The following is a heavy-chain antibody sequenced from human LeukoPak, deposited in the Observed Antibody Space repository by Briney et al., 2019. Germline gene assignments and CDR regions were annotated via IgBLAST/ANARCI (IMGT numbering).Heavy chain of an antibody. J-gene: IGHJ5*02. CDR3: ARDQANGGFDP. CDR1: GFTFSGYG. D-gene: IGHD1-1*01. V-gene: IGHV3-48*01. CDR2: ISSNSRSI. Sequence: GGSLRLSCDASGFTFSGYGMNWVRQAPGKGLEWVSYISSNSRSIEYADSVKGRFTISRDNGKNSLYLQMNSLRAEDTAMYYCARDQANGGFDPWGQGTLVTVSS.